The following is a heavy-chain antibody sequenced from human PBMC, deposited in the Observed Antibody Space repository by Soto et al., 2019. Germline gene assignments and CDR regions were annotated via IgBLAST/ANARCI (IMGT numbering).Heavy chain of an antibody. CDR3: ARDRGVTPGPYTRGIFDY. V-gene: IGHV4-31*03. J-gene: IGHJ4*02. D-gene: IGHD2-2*02. Sequence: SETLSLTCTVSGGSISSGGYYWSWIRQHPGKGLEWIGYIYYSGSTYYNPSLKSRVTISVDTSKNQFSLKLSSVTAADTAVYYCARDRGVTPGPYTRGIFDYWGQGTLVTVSS. CDR1: GGSISSGGYY. CDR2: IYYSGST.